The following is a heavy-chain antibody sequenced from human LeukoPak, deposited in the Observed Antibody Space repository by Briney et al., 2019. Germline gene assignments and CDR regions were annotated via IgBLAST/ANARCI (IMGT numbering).Heavy chain of an antibody. V-gene: IGHV3-7*01. CDR3: AGGSGWLIDY. Sequence: PGGSLRLSCAASGFTFSSFWMNWVRQAPGKGLEWVAIIKQDGSEQKYGDSVKGRFTISRDNAKNSLFLQMNSLRVEDTAVHYCAGGSGWLIDYWGQGTLVTVSS. CDR1: GFTFSSFW. J-gene: IGHJ4*02. D-gene: IGHD6-19*01. CDR2: IKQDGSEQ.